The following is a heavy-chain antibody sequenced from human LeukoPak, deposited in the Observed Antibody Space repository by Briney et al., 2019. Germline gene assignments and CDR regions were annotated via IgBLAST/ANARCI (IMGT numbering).Heavy chain of an antibody. J-gene: IGHJ3*02. CDR3: ARGANYFDSSGYSGAFDI. Sequence: SGGSLRLSCAASGFTFTTYWMHWVRQAPGKGLVWVSHINSDGSITSYADSVKGRFTISRDNSKNTLYLQMNSLRAEDTAVYYCARGANYFDSSGYSGAFDIWGQGTMVIVSS. D-gene: IGHD3-22*01. CDR2: INSDGSIT. CDR1: GFTFTTYW. V-gene: IGHV3-74*01.